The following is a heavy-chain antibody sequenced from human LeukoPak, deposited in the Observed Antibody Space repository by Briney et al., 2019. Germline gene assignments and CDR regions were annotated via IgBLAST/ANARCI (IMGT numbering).Heavy chain of an antibody. D-gene: IGHD2-2*01. Sequence: GGSLRLSCAASGFTFSSYSMNWVRQAPGKGLGWVSYISSSSSTIYYADSVKGRFTISRDNAKNSLYLQMNSLRAEDTAVYYCARDGDIVVVPAAIGMDVWGKGTTVTVSS. CDR1: GFTFSSYS. J-gene: IGHJ6*04. CDR3: ARDGDIVVVPAAIGMDV. CDR2: ISSSSSTI. V-gene: IGHV3-48*01.